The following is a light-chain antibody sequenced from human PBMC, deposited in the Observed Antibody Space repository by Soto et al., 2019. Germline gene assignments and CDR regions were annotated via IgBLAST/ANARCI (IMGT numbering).Light chain of an antibody. CDR3: QQYGTSPFT. J-gene: IGKJ3*01. V-gene: IGKV3-20*01. Sequence: EIVLTQSPGTLSLSPGERATLSCGASHSVSSSYLAWYQQKPGQAPRLLIHGASSRATGVPDRFSGSGVGTDFTLTISRLEPEDFAVYYCQQYGTSPFTFGPGTKVDIK. CDR1: HSVSSSY. CDR2: GAS.